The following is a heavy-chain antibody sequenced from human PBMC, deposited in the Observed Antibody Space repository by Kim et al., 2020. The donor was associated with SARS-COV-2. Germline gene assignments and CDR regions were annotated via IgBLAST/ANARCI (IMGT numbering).Heavy chain of an antibody. V-gene: IGHV3-64D*09. CDR3: VKDMRWELRLFEFDY. D-gene: IGHD1-26*01. CDR2: ISSNGGST. CDR1: GFTFSSYA. J-gene: IGHJ4*02. Sequence: GGSLRLSCSASGFTFSSYAMHWVRQAPGKGLEYVSAISSNGGSTYYADSVKGRFTISRDNSKNTLYLQMSSLRAEDTAVYYCVKDMRWELRLFEFDYWGQGTLVTVSS.